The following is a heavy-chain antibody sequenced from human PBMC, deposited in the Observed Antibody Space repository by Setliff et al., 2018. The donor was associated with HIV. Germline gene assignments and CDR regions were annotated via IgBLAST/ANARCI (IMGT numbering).Heavy chain of an antibody. CDR3: ARDYFDSSAYHYGFGAFDI. Sequence: GGSLRLSCSASGFTFSIHEMNWFRQSPGKGLEWLAYISATSGTIFYADSVKGRFTISRDNAQKSVYLQVNSLRSEDTAVYYCARDYFDSSAYHYGFGAFDIWGQGTMVTVSS. CDR2: ISATSGTI. CDR1: GFTFSIHE. V-gene: IGHV3-48*03. J-gene: IGHJ3*02. D-gene: IGHD3-22*01.